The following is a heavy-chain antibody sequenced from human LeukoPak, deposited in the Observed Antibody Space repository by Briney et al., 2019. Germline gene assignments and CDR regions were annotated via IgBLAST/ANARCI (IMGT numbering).Heavy chain of an antibody. D-gene: IGHD2/OR15-2a*01. Sequence: PGGSLRLSCKGSAVTFGDFAVTWFRQAPGKRLDLVGFVRTKTHGGAPETAASVKGRFNVSRDDSEGIAYLPMTSLRAEDTAMYYCARVNFREYRGYTWFEPWGQGTLVTVSS. CDR1: AVTFGDFA. CDR3: ARVNFREYRGYTWFEP. V-gene: IGHV3-49*03. J-gene: IGHJ5*02. CDR2: VRTKTHGGAP.